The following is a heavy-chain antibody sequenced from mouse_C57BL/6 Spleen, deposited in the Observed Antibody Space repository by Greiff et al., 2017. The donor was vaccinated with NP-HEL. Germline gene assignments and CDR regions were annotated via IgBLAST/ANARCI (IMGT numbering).Heavy chain of an antibody. Sequence: VQLQQSGAELVRPGASVELSCTASGFNIKDYYMHWVKQRPEQGLEWIGRIDPEDGDTEYAPKFQGKATMTADTSSNTAYLQLSSLTSEDTAVYYCTTSGSSSAWFAYWGQGTLVTVSA. CDR1: GFNIKDYY. V-gene: IGHV14-1*01. J-gene: IGHJ3*01. CDR3: TTSGSSSAWFAY. D-gene: IGHD1-1*01. CDR2: IDPEDGDT.